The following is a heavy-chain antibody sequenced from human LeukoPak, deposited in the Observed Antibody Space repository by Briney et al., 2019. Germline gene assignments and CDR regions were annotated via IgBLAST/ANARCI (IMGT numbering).Heavy chain of an antibody. V-gene: IGHV5-10-1*04. CDR3: ARLSGEGFYYSSS. J-gene: IGHJ4*02. CDR1: GYSFPSYW. Sequence: GESLRISCKGSGYSFPSYWITWVRQMPGKGLEWMATIDPSDSYTNYSPSFQGQVTISADKSISTAYLQWSSLKASDTAMYYCARLSGEGFYYSSSWGQGTLVTVSS. D-gene: IGHD4-11*01. CDR2: IDPSDSYT.